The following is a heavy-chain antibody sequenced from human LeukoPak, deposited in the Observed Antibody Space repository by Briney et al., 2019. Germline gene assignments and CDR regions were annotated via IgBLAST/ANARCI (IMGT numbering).Heavy chain of an antibody. CDR2: INAGNGNT. J-gene: IGHJ4*02. Sequence: ASVKVSCKASGYTFTSYAMHWVRQAPGQRLEWMGWINAGNGNTKYSQKFQGRVTITRDTSASTAYMELSSLRSEDTAVYYCARVKVVGAPYFYYWGQGTLVTVSS. V-gene: IGHV1-3*01. CDR3: ARVKVVGAPYFYY. CDR1: GYTFTSYA. D-gene: IGHD4/OR15-4a*01.